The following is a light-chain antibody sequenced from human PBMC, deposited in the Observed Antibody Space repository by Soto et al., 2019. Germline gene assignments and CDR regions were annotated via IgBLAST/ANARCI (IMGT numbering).Light chain of an antibody. Sequence: EIVLTQSPATVSLSPGERATLSCRASQTVSRHLAWYQHKTGKAPRLLVYDISNRDRGIPARCSGSGSGTEFTLTIISLEPEDYAVYYCQQRSNCPRNTFGQGTKLEIK. CDR3: QQRSNCPRNT. V-gene: IGKV3-11*01. CDR1: QTVSRH. J-gene: IGKJ2*01. CDR2: DIS.